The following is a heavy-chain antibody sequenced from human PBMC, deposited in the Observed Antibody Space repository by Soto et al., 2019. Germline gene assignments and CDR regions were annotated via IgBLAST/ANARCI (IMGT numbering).Heavy chain of an antibody. V-gene: IGHV3-48*03. D-gene: IGHD2-15*01. J-gene: IGHJ5*02. CDR2: ISSSGSTI. CDR3: ARGLLLLAVRTRFDP. CDR1: GFTFSSYE. Sequence: EVQLVESGGGLVQPGGSLRLSCAASGFTFSSYEMNWVRQAPGKGLEWVSYISSSGSTIYYAASVKGRFTISRDNAKNSLYLQMNSLRAEDTAVYYCARGLLLLAVRTRFDPWGQGTLVTVSS.